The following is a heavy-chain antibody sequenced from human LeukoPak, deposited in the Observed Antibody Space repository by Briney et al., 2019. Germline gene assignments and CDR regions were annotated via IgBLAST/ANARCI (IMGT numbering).Heavy chain of an antibody. D-gene: IGHD2-2*01. Sequence: GGSLRLSCVASGFTFSSYEMNWVRQAPGKGLEWVSYISSSGSTIYYADSVKGRFTISRDNAKNSLYLQMNSLRAEDTAVYYCAGLGIVVVPAAPMDVWGQGTTVTVSS. V-gene: IGHV3-48*03. CDR2: ISSSGSTI. CDR3: AGLGIVVVPAAPMDV. CDR1: GFTFSSYE. J-gene: IGHJ6*02.